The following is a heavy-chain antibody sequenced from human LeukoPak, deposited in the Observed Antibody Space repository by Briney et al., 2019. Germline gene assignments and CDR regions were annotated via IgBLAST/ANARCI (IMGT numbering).Heavy chain of an antibody. CDR3: ARAGRGGDGYKAFDY. V-gene: IGHV3-11*01. D-gene: IGHD5-24*01. J-gene: IGHJ4*02. CDR2: IDAHGGTN. CDR1: RFIFSNYY. Sequence: GGSLKLSCAASRFIFSNYYMSWIRQAPGKGLEWIATIDAHGGTNYYADSAQDRFTISRDNAKNSLFLQMNSLTAEDTAVYFCARAGRGGDGYKAFDYWGQGTLVTVSS.